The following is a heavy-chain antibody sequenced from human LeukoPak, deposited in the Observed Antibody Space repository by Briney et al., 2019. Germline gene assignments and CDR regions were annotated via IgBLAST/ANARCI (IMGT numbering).Heavy chain of an antibody. V-gene: IGHV4-4*08. Sequence: SETLSLTCTVSGASIFGQYWSWIRRPPGKGLEWIGYIYCSGSTSCGSTSYNPSLKSRVTISVDKNQLSLRLTSVTAADTAVYYCSRDLISEYSRSHSHFDPWGQGTLVTLSS. D-gene: IGHD5-12*01. CDR3: SRDLISEYSRSHSHFDP. CDR1: GASIFGQY. J-gene: IGHJ5*02. CDR2: IYCSGSTSCGST.